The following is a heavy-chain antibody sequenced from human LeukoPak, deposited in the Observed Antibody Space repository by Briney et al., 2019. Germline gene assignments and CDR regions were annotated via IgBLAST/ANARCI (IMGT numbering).Heavy chain of an antibody. CDR3: AGRMGYITDY. J-gene: IGHJ4*02. CDR1: GLTFSNYW. V-gene: IGHV3-7*01. CDR2: IKQDGSAE. D-gene: IGHD1-1*01. Sequence: GGSLRLSCVASGLTFSNYWMNWVRQAPGKGLEWVANIKQDGSAENYVDSVRGRFTISRDNAKNSVYLQMNSLRDDDTAVYYCAGRMGYITDYWGQGILVTVSS.